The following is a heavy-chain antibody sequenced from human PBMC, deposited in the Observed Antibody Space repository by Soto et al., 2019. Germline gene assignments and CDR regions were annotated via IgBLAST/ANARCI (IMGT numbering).Heavy chain of an antibody. CDR1: GFTFTSSA. CDR2: IIPIFGTP. D-gene: IGHD2-2*01. V-gene: IGHV1-69*13. J-gene: IGHJ6*02. CDR3: ARERSVGYCITTTCPKPFYYYAMDV. Sequence: GASVKVSCKASGFTFTSSAVQWVRQARGQRLEWIGWIIPIFGTPDYAQKFQGRVTITADESTRTASMELSSLRSDDTAVYYCARERSVGYCITTTCPKPFYYYAMDVWGQGTTVTVSS.